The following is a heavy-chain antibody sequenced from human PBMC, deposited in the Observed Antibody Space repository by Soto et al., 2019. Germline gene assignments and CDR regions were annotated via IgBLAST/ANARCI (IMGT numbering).Heavy chain of an antibody. V-gene: IGHV3-30*18. D-gene: IGHD6-6*01. Sequence: QVQLVESGGGVVQPGRSLRLSCAASGFTFSSYGMHWVRQAPGKGLEWVAVISYDGSNKYYADSVKGRFTISRDNSKNTLYLQMNSLRAEDTAVYYCAKDRRIAARPDGVGYWGQGTLVTVSS. CDR1: GFTFSSYG. CDR3: AKDRRIAARPDGVGY. CDR2: ISYDGSNK. J-gene: IGHJ4*02.